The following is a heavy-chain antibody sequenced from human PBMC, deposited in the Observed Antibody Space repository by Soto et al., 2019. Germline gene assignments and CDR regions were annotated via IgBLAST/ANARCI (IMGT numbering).Heavy chain of an antibody. D-gene: IGHD3-10*01. CDR2: ITSSSGHI. J-gene: IGHJ6*02. CDR3: VRERGLSSFYGMDV. CDR1: GFTLTTYT. Sequence: PVGSVRLSCEASGFTLTTYTMNWVRQASGKGLEWVSSITSSSGHIYYADSVKGRFTISRDNARNSLYLQMNSLRAEDTAVYYCVRERGLSSFYGMDVWGQGTTVTVSS. V-gene: IGHV3-21*01.